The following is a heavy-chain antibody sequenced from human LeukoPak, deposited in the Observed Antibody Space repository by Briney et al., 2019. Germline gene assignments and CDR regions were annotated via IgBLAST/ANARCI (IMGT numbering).Heavy chain of an antibody. J-gene: IGHJ5*02. CDR3: AREMGIVATGGFDP. D-gene: IGHD6-13*01. CDR2: TNPSAGST. CDR1: GYTFTSYY. V-gene: IGHV1-46*01. Sequence: ASVKVSCKASGYTFTSYYIHWVRQAPGQGLEWMGITNPSAGSTGYAQKFQGRVTMTRDTSTSTVYMELSSLRSEDTAVYYCAREMGIVATGGFDPWGQGTLVTVSS.